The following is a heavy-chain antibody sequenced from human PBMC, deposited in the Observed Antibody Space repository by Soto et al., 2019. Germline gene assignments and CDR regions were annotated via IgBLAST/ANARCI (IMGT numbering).Heavy chain of an antibody. CDR2: IIPIFGTA. D-gene: IGHD2-15*01. CDR1: GGTFSSYA. CDR3: ARASLGYCSGGSCYYYYGMDV. V-gene: IGHV1-69*01. J-gene: IGHJ6*02. Sequence: QVQLVQSGAEVKKPGSSVKVSCKASGGTFSSYAISWVRQAPGQGLEWMGGIIPIFGTANYAQKFQGRVTITADESTSTAYMELSSLRFEDTPVYYCARASLGYCSGGSCYYYYGMDVWGQGTTVTVSS.